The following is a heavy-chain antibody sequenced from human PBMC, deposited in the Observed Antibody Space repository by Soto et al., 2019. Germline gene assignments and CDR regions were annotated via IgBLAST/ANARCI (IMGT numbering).Heavy chain of an antibody. J-gene: IGHJ6*02. D-gene: IGHD6-19*01. CDR2: IYPDESDT. CDR1: GYSFTSYW. Sequence: GESLKISGKGSGYSFTSYWIGWVRQMPGKGLEWMSIIYPDESDTRYSPSFQGQVTISADKSISTAYLQWTSLKASDTAMYYCARSRRGAYSSGWYSPSGYYNYGIDVWGQGTKVTVSS. V-gene: IGHV5-51*01. CDR3: ARSRRGAYSSGWYSPSGYYNYGIDV.